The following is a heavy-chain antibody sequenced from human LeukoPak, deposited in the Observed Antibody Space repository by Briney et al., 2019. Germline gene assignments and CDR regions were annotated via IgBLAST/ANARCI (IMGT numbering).Heavy chain of an antibody. Sequence: ASVKVSCKASGGTFSSYAISWVRQAPGQGLEWMGGIIPIFGTANYAQKFQGRVTITTDESTSTAYMELSSLSSEDTALYYCARVIGGNHCTNGVCYVPKPLPAWFGPLGQGTLVTVSS. J-gene: IGHJ5*01. D-gene: IGHD2-8*01. CDR2: IIPIFGTA. CDR3: ARVIGGNHCTNGVCYVPKPLPAWFGP. V-gene: IGHV1-69*05. CDR1: GGTFSSYA.